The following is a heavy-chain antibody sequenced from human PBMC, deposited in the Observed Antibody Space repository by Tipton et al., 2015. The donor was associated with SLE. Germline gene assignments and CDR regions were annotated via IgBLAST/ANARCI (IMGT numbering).Heavy chain of an antibody. CDR3: ARIVGPTGGYFDY. CDR1: GYTFTSYG. CDR2: INPNRDDT. D-gene: IGHD1-26*01. Sequence: QLVQSGAEVKKPGASVKVSCKASGYTFTSYGISWVRQTPGQGLEWMGWINPNRDDTKYAQKFQGRVTMTRDTSTSTAYMELRSLRSDDTAVYYCARIVGPTGGYFDYWGQGTLVTVSS. V-gene: IGHV1-18*01. J-gene: IGHJ4*02.